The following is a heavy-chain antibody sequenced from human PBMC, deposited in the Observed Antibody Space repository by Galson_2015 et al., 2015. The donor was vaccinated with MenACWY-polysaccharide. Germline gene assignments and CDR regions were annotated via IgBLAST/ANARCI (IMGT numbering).Heavy chain of an antibody. Sequence: SVKVSCKASGYTFTSFDINWVRQAPGQGLEWMGWMNPNSHNTGSAQKFQGRITMTSDTSINTAYMELTSLRSDDTAVYYCARAVGDLDYWGQGTLVTVSS. J-gene: IGHJ4*02. CDR1: GYTFTSFD. D-gene: IGHD2-21*02. CDR2: MNPNSHNT. V-gene: IGHV1-8*01. CDR3: ARAVGDLDY.